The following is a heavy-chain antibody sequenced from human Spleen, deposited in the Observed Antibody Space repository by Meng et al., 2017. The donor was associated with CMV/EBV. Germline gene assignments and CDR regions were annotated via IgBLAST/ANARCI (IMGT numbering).Heavy chain of an antibody. CDR3: ARDRWGSFGVVERPLPFDY. Sequence: ASVKVSCKASGYTFTGYYMHWVRQAPGQGLEWMGWINPNSGGTNYAQKLQGRVTMTTDTSTITAYRELRSLRSDDTAVYYCARDRWGSFGVVERPLPFDYWGQGTLVTVSS. V-gene: IGHV1-2*02. CDR1: GYTFTGYY. D-gene: IGHD3-3*01. CDR2: INPNSGGT. J-gene: IGHJ4*02.